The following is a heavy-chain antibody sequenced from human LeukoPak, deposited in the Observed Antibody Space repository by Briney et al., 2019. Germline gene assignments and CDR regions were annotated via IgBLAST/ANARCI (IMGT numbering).Heavy chain of an antibody. J-gene: IGHJ5*02. D-gene: IGHD2-2*01. Sequence: SETLSLTCAVYGGSFSGYCWSWIRQPPGKGLEWIGEINHSGSTNYNPSLKSLVTISVDTSKNQFSLKLSSVTAADTAVYYCARALRFRLSKQDIVVVPAARMLDPWGQGTLVTVSS. V-gene: IGHV4-34*01. CDR3: ARALRFRLSKQDIVVVPAARMLDP. CDR2: INHSGST. CDR1: GGSFSGYC.